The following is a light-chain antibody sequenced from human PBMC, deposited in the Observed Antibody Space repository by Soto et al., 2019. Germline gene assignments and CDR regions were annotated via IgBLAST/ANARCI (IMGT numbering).Light chain of an antibody. CDR3: QQYNNWPPYP. Sequence: ETVMTQSPDTLSVSPGEGATLSCRASQTVGSNLAWYQQKPGQAPRLLIYGASTRATGIPARFSGGGSGTEFSLTISSLHSEHLAIYYCQQYNNWPPYPFGQGTKLEIK. CDR1: QTVGSN. J-gene: IGKJ2*01. V-gene: IGKV3-15*01. CDR2: GAS.